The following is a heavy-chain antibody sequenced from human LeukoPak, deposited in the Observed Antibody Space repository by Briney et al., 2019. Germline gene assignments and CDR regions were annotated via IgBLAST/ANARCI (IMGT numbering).Heavy chain of an antibody. CDR1: GYTFTGYY. CDR2: INPNSGGT. V-gene: IGHV1-2*02. CDR3: ARGRYCSDGNCYYNWFDP. D-gene: IGHD2-15*01. Sequence: ASVKVSCKASGYTFTGYYMHWVRQAPGQGPEWMGWINPNSGGTDYAQKFQGRVTMTRDTSINTAYMEVISLRPDDTAVYYCARGRYCSDGNCYYNWFDPWGQGTLVIVSS. J-gene: IGHJ5*02.